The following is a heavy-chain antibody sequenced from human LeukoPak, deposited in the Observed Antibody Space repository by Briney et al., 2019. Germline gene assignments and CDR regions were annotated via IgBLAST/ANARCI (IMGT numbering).Heavy chain of an antibody. CDR3: ARHGTISSESYFDY. Sequence: SETLSLTCTVSGGSISSGDYYWSWIRQSPGKGLEWIGYIHNSGRTNYNPSLESRVTGFVDTSKNQVSLRLSSVTAADTAVYYCARHGTISSESYFDYWGQGALVTVSS. J-gene: IGHJ4*02. V-gene: IGHV4-61*08. D-gene: IGHD1-14*01. CDR1: GGSISSGDYY. CDR2: IHNSGRT.